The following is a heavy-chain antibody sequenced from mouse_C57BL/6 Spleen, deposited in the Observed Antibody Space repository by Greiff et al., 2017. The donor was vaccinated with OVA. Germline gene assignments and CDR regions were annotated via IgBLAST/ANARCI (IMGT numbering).Heavy chain of an antibody. Sequence: QVQLKESGPGLVQPSQSLSITCTVSGFSLTSYGVHWVRQSPGKGLEWLGVIWSGGSTDYNAAFISRLSISKDNSKSQVFFKMNSLQADDTAIYYCARGRGYYGSSFGYFDVWGTGTTVTVSS. CDR2: IWSGGST. D-gene: IGHD1-1*01. J-gene: IGHJ1*03. V-gene: IGHV2-2*01. CDR3: ARGRGYYGSSFGYFDV. CDR1: GFSLTSYG.